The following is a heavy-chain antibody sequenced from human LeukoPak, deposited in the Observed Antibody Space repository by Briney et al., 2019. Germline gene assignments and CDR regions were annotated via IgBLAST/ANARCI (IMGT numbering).Heavy chain of an antibody. Sequence: GGSLRLSCAASGFTFSSYSMNWVRQAPGKGLEWVSSISSISSSIYYADSVKGRFTVSRDNAKNSLYLQMNSLRAEDTAVYYCARDYYGSGSYLGWGQGTLVTVSS. D-gene: IGHD3-10*01. V-gene: IGHV3-21*01. CDR2: ISSISSSI. CDR3: ARDYYGSGSYLG. CDR1: GFTFSSYS. J-gene: IGHJ4*02.